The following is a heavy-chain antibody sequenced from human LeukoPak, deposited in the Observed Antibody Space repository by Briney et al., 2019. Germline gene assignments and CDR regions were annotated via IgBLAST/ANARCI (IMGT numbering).Heavy chain of an antibody. V-gene: IGHV1-18*01. CDR3: ARSVAYYGSGSPSY. Sequence: ASVKVSCKASGYTFTSYDINWVRQATGQGLEWMGWISAYNGNTNYAQKLQGRVTMTTDTSTSTAYMELRSLRSDDTAVYYCARSVAYYGSGSPSYWGQGTLVTVSS. CDR1: GYTFTSYD. D-gene: IGHD3-10*01. J-gene: IGHJ4*02. CDR2: ISAYNGNT.